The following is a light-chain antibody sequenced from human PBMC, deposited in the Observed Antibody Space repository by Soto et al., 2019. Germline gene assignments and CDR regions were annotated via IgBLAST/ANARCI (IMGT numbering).Light chain of an antibody. CDR1: SSDVGRYNI. CDR2: EGS. J-gene: IGLJ1*01. Sequence: QSALPQPASVSGSPGQSITMSCTGTSSDVGRYNIVSWYQQHPGKAPKLMIYEGSKRPSGVSNRFSGSKSGNTASLTISGLQAEDEADYYCCSYAGSSTYVFGTGTKVTVL. CDR3: CSYAGSSTYV. V-gene: IGLV2-23*01.